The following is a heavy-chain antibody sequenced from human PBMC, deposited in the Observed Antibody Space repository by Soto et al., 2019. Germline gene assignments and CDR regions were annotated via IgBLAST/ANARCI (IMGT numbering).Heavy chain of an antibody. J-gene: IGHJ3*01. D-gene: IGHD5-12*01. CDR1: GYYSSSYW. V-gene: IGHV5-51*01. Sequence: HGESLKISCRGSGYYSSSYWIAWVRQMSGKGLEWVGSVYVSDSETKYSPSFQGQVTISADKYTNTAYLYWSSLKASDTAMYYCDRRGTPSGRDAFDVWGEGTIVTAS. CDR2: VYVSDSET. CDR3: DRRGTPSGRDAFDV.